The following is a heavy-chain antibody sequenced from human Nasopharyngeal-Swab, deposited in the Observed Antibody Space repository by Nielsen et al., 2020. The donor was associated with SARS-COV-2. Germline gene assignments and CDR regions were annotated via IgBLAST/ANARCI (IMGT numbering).Heavy chain of an antibody. J-gene: IGHJ4*02. D-gene: IGHD6-13*01. V-gene: IGHV3-48*01. CDR3: ARDLIAAAGDY. CDR2: ISSSSSTI. CDR1: GFTFSSYS. Sequence: GESLKISCAASGFTFSSYSMNWVRQAPGKGLEWVSYISSSSSTIYYADSVKGRFTISRDNDKNSLYLQMNSLRAEDTAVYYCARDLIAAAGDYWGQGTLVTVSS.